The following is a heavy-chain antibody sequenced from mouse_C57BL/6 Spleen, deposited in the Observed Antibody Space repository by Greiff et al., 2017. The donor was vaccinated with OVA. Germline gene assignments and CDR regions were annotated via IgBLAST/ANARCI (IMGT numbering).Heavy chain of an antibody. CDR2: ISYDGSN. CDR1: GYSITSGYY. Sequence: EVQLQESGPGLVKPSQSLSLTCSVTGYSITSGYYWNWIRQFPGNKLEWMGYISYDGSNNYNPSLKNRISITRDTSKNQFFLKLNSVTTEDTATYYCAESRGDYFDYWGQGTTLTVSS. J-gene: IGHJ2*01. V-gene: IGHV3-6*01. CDR3: AESRGDYFDY.